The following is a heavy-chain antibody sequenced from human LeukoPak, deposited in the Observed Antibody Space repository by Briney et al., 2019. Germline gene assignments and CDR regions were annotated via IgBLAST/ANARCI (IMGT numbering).Heavy chain of an antibody. CDR2: ISAYNGNT. V-gene: IGHV1-18*01. CDR3: ARDGEVVPAAKGDYYYYGMDV. CDR1: GYTFTSYG. J-gene: IGHJ6*02. D-gene: IGHD2-2*01. Sequence: ASVKVSCKASGYTFTSYGISWVRQAPGQGLGWMGWISAYNGNTNYAQKLQGRVTMTTDTSTSTAYMELRSLRSDDTAVYYCARDGEVVPAAKGDYYYYGMDVWGQGTTVTVSS.